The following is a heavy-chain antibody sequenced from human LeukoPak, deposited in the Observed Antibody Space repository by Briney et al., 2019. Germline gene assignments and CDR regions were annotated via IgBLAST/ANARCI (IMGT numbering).Heavy chain of an antibody. V-gene: IGHV3-30*04. D-gene: IGHD3-10*01. J-gene: IGHJ6*03. CDR2: ISYDESDK. CDR3: ARDAYYYGSENLADYYYYYMDV. CDR1: GFTFNIYA. Sequence: GGSLRLSCAASGFTFNIYAMHWVRQAPGKGLEWVAVISYDESDKYYADSVKGRFTISRDNSKNTLYLQMNSLRAEDTAVYYCARDAYYYGSENLADYYYYYMDVWGKGTTVTISS.